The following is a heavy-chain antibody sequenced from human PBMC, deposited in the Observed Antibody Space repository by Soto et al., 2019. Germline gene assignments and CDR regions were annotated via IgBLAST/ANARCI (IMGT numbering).Heavy chain of an antibody. CDR1: GGSISSGDYY. CDR2: YYSGST. D-gene: IGHD3-10*01. CDR3: ARVSMVRGVTFDY. V-gene: IGHV4-30-4*01. J-gene: IGHJ4*02. Sequence: SETLSLTCTVSGGSISSGDYYWSWIRHPPGKGLEWIGYYYSGSTYYNPSLKSRVTISEDMSKNQFSLKLSSVTAADTAVYFCARVSMVRGVTFDYWGQGTLVTVSS.